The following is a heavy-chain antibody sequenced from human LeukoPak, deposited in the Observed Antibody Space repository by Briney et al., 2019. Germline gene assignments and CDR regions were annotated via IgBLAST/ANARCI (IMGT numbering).Heavy chain of an antibody. D-gene: IGHD2-15*01. V-gene: IGHV4-30-2*01. CDR1: GGSISSGGYS. CDR2: IYHSGST. J-gene: IGHJ4*02. CDR3: ARGGGGSFSPQFDY. Sequence: NPSETLSLTCAVSGGSISSGGYSWSWIRQPPGKGLEWIGYIYHSGSTYYNPSLRSRVTISVDRSKNQFSLKLSSVTAADTAVYYCARGGGGSFSPQFDYWGQGTLVTVSS.